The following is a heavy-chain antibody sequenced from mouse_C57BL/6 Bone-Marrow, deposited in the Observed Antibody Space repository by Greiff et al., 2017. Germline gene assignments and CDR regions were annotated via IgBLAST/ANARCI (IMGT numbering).Heavy chain of an antibody. CDR3: TRIAY. V-gene: IGHV14-4*01. CDR1: GFNIKDAY. CDR2: IDPENGDT. Sequence: VQLQQSGAELVRPGASVKLSCTASGFNIKDAYMHWVKQRPEQGLEWIGWIDPENGDTEYASKFQGKAPITVDTSANTAYLQLSSLTSEDTAVYYCTRIAYWGQGTLVTVSA. J-gene: IGHJ3*01.